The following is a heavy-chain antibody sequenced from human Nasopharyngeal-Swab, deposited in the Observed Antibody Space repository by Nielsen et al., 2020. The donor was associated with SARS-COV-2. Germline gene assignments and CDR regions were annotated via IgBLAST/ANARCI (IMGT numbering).Heavy chain of an antibody. V-gene: IGHV1-69*13. CDR3: ARDSGSYPDDAFDI. Sequence: SVKVSCKASGGTFSSYAISWVRQAPGQGLEWMGGIIPIFGTANYAQKFQGRVTVTADESTSTAYMELSSLRSEDTAVYYCARDSGSYPDDAFDIWSQGTMVTVSS. CDR1: GGTFSSYA. D-gene: IGHD1-26*01. CDR2: IIPIFGTA. J-gene: IGHJ3*02.